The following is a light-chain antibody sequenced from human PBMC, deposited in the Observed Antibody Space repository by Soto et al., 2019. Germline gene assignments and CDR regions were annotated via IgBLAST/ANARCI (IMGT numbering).Light chain of an antibody. CDR2: GAS. V-gene: IGKV3-20*01. CDR3: QHYDNSPWT. J-gene: IGKJ1*01. CDR1: QSVSSSY. Sequence: EIVLTQSPGTLSLSPGEGATLSCRASQSVSSSYLAGYQQKPGQAPRLLIYGASSRATGIPDRFSGGGSGTDFTPTTCRLEPEDVAVYYCQHYDNSPWTFGQGTKVESK.